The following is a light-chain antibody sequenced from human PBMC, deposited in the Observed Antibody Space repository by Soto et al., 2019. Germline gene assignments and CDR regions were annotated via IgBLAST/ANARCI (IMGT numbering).Light chain of an antibody. CDR1: QSLVSSDGNTY. V-gene: IGKV2-30*01. Sequence: DVVMTQSPLSLPVTLGQPASISCRSSQSLVSSDGNTYLNWFQQRPGQSPRRLIYYVSNRDSGVPDRFSGSGSGTDFTLRISRVGAEDVGVYYCMQGTHWPLTFGPGTKVDIK. CDR2: YVS. J-gene: IGKJ3*01. CDR3: MQGTHWPLT.